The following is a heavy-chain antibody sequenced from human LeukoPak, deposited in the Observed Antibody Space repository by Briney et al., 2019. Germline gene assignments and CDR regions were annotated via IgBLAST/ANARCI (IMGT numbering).Heavy chain of an antibody. J-gene: IGHJ4*02. V-gene: IGHV1-2*02. CDR1: GYTFTDYY. CDR2: VNPHSGGR. D-gene: IGHD6-19*01. Sequence: ASVKVSCKASGYTFTDYYIRWVRQAPGQGLEWMGWVNPHSGGRNSAQKFQGRVTMTRDTSTSTVYMELSSLRSEETAVYYCARDPKSHSSGWFELRDYWGQGTVVSVSS. CDR3: ARDPKSHSSGWFELRDY.